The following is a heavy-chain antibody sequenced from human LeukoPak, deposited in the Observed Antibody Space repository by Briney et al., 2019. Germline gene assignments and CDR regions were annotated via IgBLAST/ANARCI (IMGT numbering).Heavy chain of an antibody. V-gene: IGHV4-59*01. D-gene: IGHD3-22*01. Sequence: SETLSLTCTVSGGSISPYYWSWIRQPPGKGLEWIGYIYYSGSTNYNPSLKSRVTISVDTSKNQFSLKLSSVTAADTAVYYCARVEYYYDSSGYYYGWFDPWGQGTLVTVSS. J-gene: IGHJ5*02. CDR2: IYYSGST. CDR3: ARVEYYYDSSGYYYGWFDP. CDR1: GGSISPYY.